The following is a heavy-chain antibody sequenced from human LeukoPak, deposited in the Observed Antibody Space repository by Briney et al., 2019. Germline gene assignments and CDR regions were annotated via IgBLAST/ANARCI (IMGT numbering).Heavy chain of an antibody. CDR3: ARAASSGLTFDY. CDR1: GGSISSSSYY. J-gene: IGHJ4*02. D-gene: IGHD3-3*01. Sequence: SETLSLTCTVSGGSISSSSYYWGWIRQPPGKGLEWIGSIYYSGSTYYNPSLKSRVTISVDTSKNQFSLKLSSVTAADTAVYYCARAASSGLTFDYWGQGTLVTVSS. V-gene: IGHV4-39*01. CDR2: IYYSGST.